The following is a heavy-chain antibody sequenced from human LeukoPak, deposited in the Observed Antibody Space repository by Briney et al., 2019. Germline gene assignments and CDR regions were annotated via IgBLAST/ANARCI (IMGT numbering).Heavy chain of an antibody. CDR3: TGEGRGAAGGRYFDY. CDR1: GITVSSNY. V-gene: IGHV3-74*01. J-gene: IGHJ4*02. Sequence: GGSLRLSCAASGITVSSNYMSWVRQAPGKGLVWLSRINSGGNTTSYADSVKGRFTVSRDNAKNTLYLQMNSLRAEDTAVYYCTGEGRGAAGGRYFDYWGQGTLVTVSS. CDR2: INSGGNTT. D-gene: IGHD6-13*01.